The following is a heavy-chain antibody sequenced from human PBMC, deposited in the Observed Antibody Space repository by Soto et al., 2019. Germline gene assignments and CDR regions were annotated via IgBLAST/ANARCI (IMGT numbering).Heavy chain of an antibody. CDR2: ISYDGNNK. Sequence: QVQLVESGGGVVQPGRSLRLSCAASGFTFSSYVMHLVRQAPGKGLEWVAIISYDGNNKYYADSVKGRFTISRDNSKNTLYLQMNSLRAEDTAVYYCARAGCDGGSCYTLVGLRYGMDVWGQGTTVTVSS. CDR1: GFTFSSYV. CDR3: ARAGCDGGSCYTLVGLRYGMDV. J-gene: IGHJ6*02. D-gene: IGHD2-15*01. V-gene: IGHV3-30-3*01.